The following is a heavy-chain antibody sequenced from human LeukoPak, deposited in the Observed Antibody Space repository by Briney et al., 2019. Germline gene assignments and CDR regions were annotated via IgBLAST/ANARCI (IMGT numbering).Heavy chain of an antibody. D-gene: IGHD3-10*01. CDR2: INPNSGGT. CDR1: GYTFTGYY. CDR3: ARDTRTYYGPLYYFDY. V-gene: IGHV1-2*02. J-gene: IGHJ4*02. Sequence: ASVKVSXKASGYTFTGYYMHWVRQAPGQGLEWMGWINPNSGGTNYAQKFQGRVTMTRDTSISTAYMELSRLRSDDTAVYYCARDTRTYYGPLYYFDYWGQGTLVTVSS.